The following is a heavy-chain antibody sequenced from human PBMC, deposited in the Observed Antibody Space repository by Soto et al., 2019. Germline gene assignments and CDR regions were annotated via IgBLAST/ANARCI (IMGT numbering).Heavy chain of an antibody. D-gene: IGHD3-22*01. V-gene: IGHV4-59*01. Sequence: ETLSLTCTVSDGSISNFYWSWIRQPPGKGLEWIGYISSSGNTNYNPSLKSRVSISADTSKNQFSLNLTSVTAADTAVYYCARAPMVLTRSYFDSWGQGIPVTVSS. CDR2: ISSSGNT. CDR1: DGSISNFY. J-gene: IGHJ4*02. CDR3: ARAPMVLTRSYFDS.